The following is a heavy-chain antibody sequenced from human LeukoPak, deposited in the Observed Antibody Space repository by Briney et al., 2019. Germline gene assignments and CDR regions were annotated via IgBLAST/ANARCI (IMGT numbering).Heavy chain of an antibody. CDR1: GYTFTGYF. V-gene: IGHV1-2*02. J-gene: IGHJ2*01. D-gene: IGHD5-18*01. CDR2: INPNSGGT. Sequence: ASVKVSCKASGYTFTGYFMHWVRQAPGQGLEWMGWINPNSGGTNYAQKFQGRVTMTRDTSISTAYMELSRLRSDDTAVYYCARGGAYSYGSDWYFDLWGRGTLVTVSS. CDR3: ARGGAYSYGSDWYFDL.